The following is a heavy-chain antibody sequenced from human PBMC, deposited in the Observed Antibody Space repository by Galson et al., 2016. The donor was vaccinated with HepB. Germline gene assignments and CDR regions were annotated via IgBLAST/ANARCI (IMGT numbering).Heavy chain of an antibody. D-gene: IGHD6-6*01. J-gene: IGHJ5*02. V-gene: IGHV1-2*02. CDR1: GYTFTGYY. Sequence: SVKVSCKASGYTFTGYYMHWVRQAPGQGLEWMGWIYPNSGGTNYAQKFQGRVTMTRDTSISTAYMELSRLKSDDTAVYYCARGIMAALRVDPWGQGTLVTVSS. CDR3: ARGIMAALRVDP. CDR2: IYPNSGGT.